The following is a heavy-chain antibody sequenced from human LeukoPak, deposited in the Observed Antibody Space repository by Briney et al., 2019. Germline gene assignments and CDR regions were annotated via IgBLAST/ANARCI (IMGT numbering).Heavy chain of an antibody. CDR2: IYYSGST. J-gene: IGHJ5*02. D-gene: IGHD3-22*01. CDR3: ARDDCDTSGYYRYFDP. V-gene: IGHV4-59*01. Sequence: PSETLSLTCTVSGGSINNYYWSWIRQPPGKGLEWIAYIYYSGSTNFNPSLKSRVSISVDTSKNQFSLKMSSVTAADTAVYYCARDDCDTSGYYRYFDPWGQGTLVTVSS. CDR1: GGSINNYY.